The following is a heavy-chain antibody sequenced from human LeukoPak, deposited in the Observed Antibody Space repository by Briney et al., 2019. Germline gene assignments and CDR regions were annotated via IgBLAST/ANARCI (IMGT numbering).Heavy chain of an antibody. CDR3: ARLPPSVFGVGTGDFDY. J-gene: IGHJ4*02. Sequence: PGGSLRLSCEVSGFTFSTYGMYWVRQAPGKGLESVAVISYDGSKTYYADSVKGRPTISRDNPKNTVYLQLNSLTSDDTAVYYCARLPPSVFGVGTGDFDYWGQGTLVTVSS. CDR1: GFTFSTYG. CDR2: ISYDGSKT. V-gene: IGHV3-30*03. D-gene: IGHD2-8*02.